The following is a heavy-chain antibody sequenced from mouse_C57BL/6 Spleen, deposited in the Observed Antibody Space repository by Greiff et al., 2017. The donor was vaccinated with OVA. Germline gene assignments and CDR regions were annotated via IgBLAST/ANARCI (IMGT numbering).Heavy chain of an antibody. CDR2: IYPGSGST. Sequence: VQLQQPGAELVKPGASVKMSCKASGYTFTSYWITWVKQRPGQGLEWIGDIYPGSGSTNYNEKFKSKATLTVDTSSSTAYMQLSSLTSEASAVYYCAIPPLITTVVATDYWGQGTTLTVSS. J-gene: IGHJ2*01. CDR1: GYTFTSYW. V-gene: IGHV1-55*01. D-gene: IGHD1-1*01. CDR3: AIPPLITTVVATDY.